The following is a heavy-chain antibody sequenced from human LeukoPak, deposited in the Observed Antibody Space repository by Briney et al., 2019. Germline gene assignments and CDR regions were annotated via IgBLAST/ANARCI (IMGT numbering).Heavy chain of an antibody. CDR3: ARCGAGYCSSPSCYGWFDP. CDR1: GFTFSSYS. D-gene: IGHD2-2*01. CDR2: ISSSSSYI. J-gene: IGHJ5*02. V-gene: IGHV3-21*01. Sequence: PGGSLRLSCAASGFTFSSYSMNWVRQAPGKGLEWVSSISSSSSYIYYADSVKGRFTISRDNAKNSLYLQMNSLRAEDTAVYYCARCGAGYCSSPSCYGWFDPWGQGTLVTVSS.